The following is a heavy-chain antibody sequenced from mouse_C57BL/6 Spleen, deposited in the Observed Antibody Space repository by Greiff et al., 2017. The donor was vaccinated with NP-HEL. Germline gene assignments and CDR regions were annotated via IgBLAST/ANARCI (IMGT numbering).Heavy chain of an antibody. D-gene: IGHD2-4*01. CDR2: IHPNSGST. CDR1: GYTFTSYW. CDR3: ARKGVYYDPWFAY. V-gene: IGHV1-64*01. J-gene: IGHJ3*01. Sequence: VQLQQPGAELVKPGASVKLSCKASGYTFTSYWMHWVKQRPGQGLEWIGMIHPNSGSTNYNEKFKSKATLTVDKSSSTAYMQLSSLTSEDSAVYYCARKGVYYDPWFAYWGQGTLVTVSA.